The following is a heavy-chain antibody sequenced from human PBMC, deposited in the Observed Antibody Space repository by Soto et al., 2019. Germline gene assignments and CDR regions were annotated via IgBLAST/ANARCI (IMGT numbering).Heavy chain of an antibody. CDR1: GGSISSYY. CDR2: IYYSGST. Sequence: SETLSLTCTVSGGSISSYYWSWIRQPPGKGLEWIGYIYYSGSTNYNPSLKSRVTISVDTSKNQFSLKLSSVTAADTAVYYCATSYDFWSGDPYYFDYWGQGTLVTVSS. D-gene: IGHD3-3*01. V-gene: IGHV4-59*01. J-gene: IGHJ4*02. CDR3: ATSYDFWSGDPYYFDY.